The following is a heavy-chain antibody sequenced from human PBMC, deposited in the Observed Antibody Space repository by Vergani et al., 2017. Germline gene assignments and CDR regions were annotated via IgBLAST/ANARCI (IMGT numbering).Heavy chain of an antibody. CDR2: IIPIFGTA. D-gene: IGHD6-6*01. CDR1: GGTFSSYA. J-gene: IGHJ6*03. CDR3: ATGYSSSSNFYYYMDV. Sequence: QVQLVQSGAEVKKPGSSVKVSCKASGGTFSSYAISWVRQAPGQGLEWMGRIIPIFGTANYAQKFQGRVTMTTATSPSTAYMELRSLRSDDTAVYYCATGYSSSSNFYYYMDVWGKGTTVTVSS. V-gene: IGHV1-69*06.